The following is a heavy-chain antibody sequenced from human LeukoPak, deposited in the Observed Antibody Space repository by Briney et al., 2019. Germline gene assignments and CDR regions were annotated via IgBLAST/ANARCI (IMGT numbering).Heavy chain of an antibody. CDR1: GFTFSSYA. D-gene: IGHD6-19*01. CDR2: ISYDGSNK. Sequence: GGSLRLSCAASGFTFSSYAMHWVRQAPGKGLEWVAVISYDGSNKYYADSVKGRFTISRDNSKNTLYLQMNSLRAEDTAVYYCAKHPSAVAGMFDEDHFDYWGQGTLVTVSS. V-gene: IGHV3-30-3*02. J-gene: IGHJ4*02. CDR3: AKHPSAVAGMFDEDHFDY.